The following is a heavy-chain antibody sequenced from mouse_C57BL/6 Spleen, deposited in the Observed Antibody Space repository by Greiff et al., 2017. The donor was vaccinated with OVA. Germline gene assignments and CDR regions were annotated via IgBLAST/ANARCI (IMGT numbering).Heavy chain of an antibody. V-gene: IGHV5-9-1*02. D-gene: IGHD4-1*01. CDR1: GFTFSSYA. J-gene: IGHJ1*03. CDR2: ISSGGDYI. Sequence: EVQRVESGEGLVKPGGSLKLSCAASGFTFSSYAMSWVRQTPEKRLEWVAYISSGGDYIYYADTVKGRFTISRDNARNTLYLQMSSLKSEDTAMNYCTREGVGRGYFDVWGTGTTVTVSS. CDR3: TREGVGRGYFDV.